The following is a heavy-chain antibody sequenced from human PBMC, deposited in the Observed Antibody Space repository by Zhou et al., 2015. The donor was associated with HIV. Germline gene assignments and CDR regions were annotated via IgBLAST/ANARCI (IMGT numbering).Heavy chain of an antibody. Sequence: QVQLVESGGGVVQPGRSLRLSCAASGFTFSSYGMHWVRQAPGKGLEWVAVIWYDGSNKYYADSVKGRFTISRDNSKNTLYLQMNSLRAEDTAVYYCARVGARLTAFVDYWGQGTLVTVSS. CDR3: ARVGARLTAFVDY. CDR2: IWYDGSNK. J-gene: IGHJ4*02. V-gene: IGHV3-33*01. CDR1: GFTFSSYG. D-gene: IGHD1-26*01.